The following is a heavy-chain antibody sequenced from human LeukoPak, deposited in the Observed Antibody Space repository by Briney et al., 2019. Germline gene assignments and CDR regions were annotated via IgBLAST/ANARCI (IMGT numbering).Heavy chain of an antibody. CDR3: AKDRGSGTYYNYYFGMDV. V-gene: IGHV3-30*18. D-gene: IGHD3-10*01. CDR1: GFTFSSYG. J-gene: IGHJ6*02. Sequence: PGRSLRLSCAASGFTFSSYGMHWVRQAPGKGLEWVATISYDGSNVYYADSVKGPFTISRDNSKNTLYLQMNSLRAEDTTVYYCAKDRGSGTYYNYYFGMDVWGQGTTVTVSS. CDR2: ISYDGSNV.